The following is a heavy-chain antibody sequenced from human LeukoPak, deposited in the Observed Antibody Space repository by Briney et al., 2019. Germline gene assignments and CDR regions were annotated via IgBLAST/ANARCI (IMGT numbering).Heavy chain of an antibody. CDR3: ARGYDGDAFDI. V-gene: IGHV4-30-2*01. Sequence: SETLSLTCTVSGGSISSGGYYWSWIRQPPGKGLEWIGYIYHSGSTYYNPSLTSRVTISVDRSKNQFSLKLSSVTAADTAVYYSARGYDGDAFDIWGQGTMVTVSS. D-gene: IGHD3-3*01. CDR2: IYHSGST. CDR1: GGSISSGGYY. J-gene: IGHJ3*02.